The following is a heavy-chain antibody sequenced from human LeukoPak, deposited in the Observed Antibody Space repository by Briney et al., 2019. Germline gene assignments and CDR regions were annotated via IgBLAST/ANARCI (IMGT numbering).Heavy chain of an antibody. CDR1: GFTFSSYA. Sequence: PGGSLRLSCAASGFTFSSYAMSWVRQAPGKGLEWVSVIYSGGSTYFADSVKGRFTVSRDNSKNTLYLQMNSLRVEDTAVYYCARLPRGDYWGQGTLVTVSS. J-gene: IGHJ4*02. D-gene: IGHD3-10*01. CDR2: IYSGGST. V-gene: IGHV3-66*04. CDR3: ARLPRGDY.